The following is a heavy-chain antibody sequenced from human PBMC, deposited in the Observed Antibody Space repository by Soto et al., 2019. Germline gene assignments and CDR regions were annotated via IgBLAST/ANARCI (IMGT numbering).Heavy chain of an antibody. CDR2: IWYDGSNK. CDR1: GFTFSSYG. CDR3: ARDALRVATIYYGMDV. V-gene: IGHV3-33*01. Sequence: QVQLVESGGGVVQPGRSLRLSCAASGFTFSSYGMHWVRQAPGKGLEWVAVIWYDGSNKYYADSVKGRFTISRDNSKNTLYLQMNSLRAEDTAVYYCARDALRVATIYYGMDVWGQGTTVTVSS. J-gene: IGHJ6*02. D-gene: IGHD5-12*01.